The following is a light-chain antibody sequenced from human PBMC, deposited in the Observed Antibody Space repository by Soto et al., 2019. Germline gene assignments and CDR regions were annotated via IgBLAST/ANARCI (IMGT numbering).Light chain of an antibody. CDR1: TGAVTSNHH. V-gene: IGLV7-46*01. Sequence: QAVVTQEPSLSVSPGGTVTLTCGSSTGAVTSNHHPYWFQQKAGQAPRTLIYDTSNKHSWTPARFSGSLLGDKAALTLSGAQPEDVAQYYCLLSSIAARVFGGGTKLTVL. CDR2: DTS. J-gene: IGLJ2*01. CDR3: LLSSIAARV.